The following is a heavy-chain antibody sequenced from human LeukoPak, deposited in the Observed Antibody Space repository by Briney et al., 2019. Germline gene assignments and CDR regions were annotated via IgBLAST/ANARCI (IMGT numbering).Heavy chain of an antibody. J-gene: IGHJ4*02. CDR3: ARELGIGGDY. CDR2: ISYDGSNK. D-gene: IGHD7-27*01. CDR1: GFTFSSYG. V-gene: IGHV3-30*03. Sequence: PGGSLRLSCAASGFTFSSYGMHWVRQAPGKGLEWVAFISYDGSNKYYADSVKGRFTISRDNSKNTLYLQMNSLRAEDTAVYYCARELGIGGDYWGQGTLVTVSS.